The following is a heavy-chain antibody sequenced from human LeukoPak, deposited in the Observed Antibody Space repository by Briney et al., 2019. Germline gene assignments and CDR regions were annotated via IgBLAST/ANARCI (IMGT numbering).Heavy chain of an antibody. V-gene: IGHV5-51*01. CDR2: IYPDDSDT. CDR3: ATSYCTPSNCSGFDS. D-gene: IGHD2-8*01. J-gene: IGHJ4*02. Sequence: GESLKISCKGSGYSFTNYWIGWVRQMPGKGLEYMGVIYPDDSDTRYSPSFQGQVAISADKSINTAYLQWSSLKASDTAMYYCATSYCTPSNCSGFDSWGQGTPVTVSS. CDR1: GYSFTNYW.